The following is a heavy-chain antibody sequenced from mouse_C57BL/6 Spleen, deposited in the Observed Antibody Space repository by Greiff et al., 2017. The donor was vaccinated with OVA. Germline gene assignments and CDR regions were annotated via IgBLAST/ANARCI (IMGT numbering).Heavy chain of an antibody. D-gene: IGHD2-3*01. CDR2: IWTGGGT. Sequence: VKLQESGPGLVAPSQSLSITCTVSGFSLTSYAISWVRQPPGKGLEWLGVIWTGGGTNYNSALKSRLSISKDNSKSQVFLKMNSLQTDDTARYYCARKGWLLEGYAMDYWGQGTSVTVSS. V-gene: IGHV2-9-1*01. CDR1: GFSLTSYA. CDR3: ARKGWLLEGYAMDY. J-gene: IGHJ4*01.